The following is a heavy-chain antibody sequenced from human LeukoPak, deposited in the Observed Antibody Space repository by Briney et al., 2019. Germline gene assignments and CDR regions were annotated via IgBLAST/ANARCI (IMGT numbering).Heavy chain of an antibody. J-gene: IGHJ5*02. Sequence: SETLSLTCTVSGGSISRSNYYWGWIRQPPGKGLEGLGSIFYSRNTYYNRSLKSRVTISVDTSKNQFSLKLSSVTAADTAVYYCARRVIVVVPAAFNWFDPWGQGTLVTVSS. D-gene: IGHD2-2*01. V-gene: IGHV4-39*01. CDR1: GGSISRSNYY. CDR3: ARRVIVVVPAAFNWFDP. CDR2: IFYSRNT.